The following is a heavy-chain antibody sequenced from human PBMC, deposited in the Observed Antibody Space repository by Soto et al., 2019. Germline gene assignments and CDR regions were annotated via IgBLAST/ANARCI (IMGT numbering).Heavy chain of an antibody. Sequence: ASETLSLTCTLSGGSISSSSYYWGWIRQPPGKGLEWIGRIYCSGSTYYNPSLKSRVTISVDTSKNKFSLKLSSVTAADTAVYYCASQCDFVIHYWGQGTLVTVSS. CDR3: ASQCDFVIHY. D-gene: IGHD5-18*01. CDR2: IYCSGST. J-gene: IGHJ4*02. V-gene: IGHV4-39*01. CDR1: GGSISSSSYY.